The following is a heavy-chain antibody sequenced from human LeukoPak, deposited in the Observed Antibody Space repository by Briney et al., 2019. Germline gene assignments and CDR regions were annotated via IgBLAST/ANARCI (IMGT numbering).Heavy chain of an antibody. J-gene: IGHJ4*02. Sequence: GGSLRLSCAASGFTFSNYAMHWVRQATGKGLEWVSTIGTADDTYYSGSVKGRFAISRENAKSSLYLQMNSLRAGDTAVYYCATTLDSGWPVDYWGQGTLVTVSS. D-gene: IGHD5-12*01. CDR3: ATTLDSGWPVDY. CDR2: IGTADDT. CDR1: GFTFSNYA. V-gene: IGHV3-13*04.